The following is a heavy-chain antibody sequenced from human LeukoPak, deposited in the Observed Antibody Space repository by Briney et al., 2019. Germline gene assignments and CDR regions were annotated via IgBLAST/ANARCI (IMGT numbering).Heavy chain of an antibody. Sequence: PSETLSLTCTVSGGSISSYYWSWIRQPPGKGLEWIGYIYYSGSTNYNPSLKSRVTISVDTSKDQFSLKLSSVTAADTAVYYCASSLVHFFDYWGQGTLVTVSS. CDR3: ASSLVHFFDY. V-gene: IGHV4-59*01. CDR1: GGSISSYY. J-gene: IGHJ4*02. D-gene: IGHD6-13*01. CDR2: IYYSGST.